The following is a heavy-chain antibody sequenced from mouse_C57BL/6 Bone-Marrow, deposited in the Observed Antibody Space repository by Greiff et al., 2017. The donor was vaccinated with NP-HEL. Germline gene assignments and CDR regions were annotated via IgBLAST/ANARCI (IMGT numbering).Heavy chain of an antibody. CDR3: ARGGWWNFDY. J-gene: IGHJ2*01. D-gene: IGHD1-1*02. Sequence: DVQLVESEGGLVQPGSSMKLSCTASGFTFSDYYMAWVRPVPEKGLDWVANINYDGSSTYYLDSLKSRFIISRENAKNILYLQMSSLKCEDTATYYCARGGWWNFDYGGQGTTLTVSS. V-gene: IGHV5-16*01. CDR2: INYDGSST. CDR1: GFTFSDYY.